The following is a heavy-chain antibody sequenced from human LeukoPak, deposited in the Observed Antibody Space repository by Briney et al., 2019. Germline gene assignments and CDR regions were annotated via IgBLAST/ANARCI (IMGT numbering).Heavy chain of an antibody. CDR2: INPNSGGT. D-gene: IGHD3-10*01. V-gene: IGHV1-2*02. Sequence: ASVKVSCKASGYAFTSYDINWVRQAPGQGLEWMGWINPNSGGTNYAQKFQGRVTMTRDTSISTAYMELSRLRSDDTAVYYCARAVLYGSGDYWGQGTLVTVSS. CDR3: ARAVLYGSGDY. CDR1: GYAFTSYD. J-gene: IGHJ4*02.